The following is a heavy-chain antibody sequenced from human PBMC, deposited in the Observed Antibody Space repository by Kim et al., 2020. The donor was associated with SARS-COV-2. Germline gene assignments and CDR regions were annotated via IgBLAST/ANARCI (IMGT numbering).Heavy chain of an antibody. CDR2: INHSGST. CDR3: ARGGNPNYGMDV. Sequence: SETLSLTCAVYGGSFSGYYWSWIRQPPGKGLEWIGEINHSGSTNYNPSLKSRVTISVDTSKNQFSLKLSSVTAADTAVYYCARGGNPNYGMDVWGQGTTVTVSS. J-gene: IGHJ6*02. CDR1: GGSFSGYY. V-gene: IGHV4-34*01.